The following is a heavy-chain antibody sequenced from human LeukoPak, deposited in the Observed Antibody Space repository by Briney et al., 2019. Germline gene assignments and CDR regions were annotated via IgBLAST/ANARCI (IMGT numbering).Heavy chain of an antibody. D-gene: IGHD3-10*01. CDR1: GGSISSGSYY. CDR2: IYRNVNT. CDR3: AREERESLIFDY. V-gene: IGHV4-61*02. J-gene: IGHJ4*01. Sequence: SQTLSLTCTVSGGSISSGSYYWSWIRQPAGKGLEWIGRIYRNVNTNYNPSLKSRVTISVDTSKNQFSLKLSSVTAADTAVYYCAREERESLIFDYWGHGTLVTVSS.